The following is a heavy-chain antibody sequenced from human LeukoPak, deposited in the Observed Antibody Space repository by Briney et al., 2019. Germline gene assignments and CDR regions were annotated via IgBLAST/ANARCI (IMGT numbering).Heavy chain of an antibody. CDR1: GKTLTELS. Sequence: ASVKASSKVSGKTLTELSMHWVRKPLGKGLEWMGGFDPEDGETIYAQKFQGRVTMTEDTSTDTAYMELSSLRSEDTAVYYCATARQIQLNWFDPWGQGTLVTVSS. CDR2: FDPEDGET. CDR3: ATARQIQLNWFDP. V-gene: IGHV1-24*01. J-gene: IGHJ5*02. D-gene: IGHD2-2*01.